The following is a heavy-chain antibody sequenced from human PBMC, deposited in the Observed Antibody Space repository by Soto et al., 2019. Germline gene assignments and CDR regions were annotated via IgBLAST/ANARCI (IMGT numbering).Heavy chain of an antibody. CDR2: IYYSGST. CDR3: ARHAMATIGPNWYFDL. Sequence: QVQLQESGPGLVKPSETLSLTCTVSGGSISSYYWSWIRQPPGKGLEWIGYIYYSGSTNYNPSLKCRVTISVDTSKNQFSLKLSSVTAADTAVYYCARHAMATIGPNWYFDLWGRGTLVTVSS. CDR1: GGSISSYY. V-gene: IGHV4-59*08. J-gene: IGHJ2*01. D-gene: IGHD5-12*01.